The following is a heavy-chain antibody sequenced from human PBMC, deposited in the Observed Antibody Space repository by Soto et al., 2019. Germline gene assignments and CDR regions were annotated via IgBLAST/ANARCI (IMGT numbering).Heavy chain of an antibody. D-gene: IGHD6-19*01. CDR2: ISWNSGSI. Sequence: EVQLVESGGGLVQPGRSLRLSCAASGFTFDDYAMHWVRQAPGKGLEWVSGISWNSGSIGYADSVKGRFTISRDNAKNSLYLQMNSLRAEDTALYYCAKDTQGSGWYYFDYWGQGTLVTVSS. V-gene: IGHV3-9*01. CDR3: AKDTQGSGWYYFDY. J-gene: IGHJ4*02. CDR1: GFTFDDYA.